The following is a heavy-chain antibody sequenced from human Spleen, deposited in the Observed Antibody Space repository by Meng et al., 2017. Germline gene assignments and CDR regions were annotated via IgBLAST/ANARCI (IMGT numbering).Heavy chain of an antibody. CDR2: IFPGDSDT. CDR1: GYSFTSYW. V-gene: IGHV5-51*01. Sequence: GESLKISCKGSGYSFTSYWIAWVRQMPGKGLEWMGIIFPGDSDTRYSPSFQGQVTISADKSISTAYLQWSSLKASDTAIYYCARHEGYCSSTSCGNTMDVWGQGTTVTVSS. J-gene: IGHJ6*02. CDR3: ARHEGYCSSTSCGNTMDV. D-gene: IGHD2-2*01.